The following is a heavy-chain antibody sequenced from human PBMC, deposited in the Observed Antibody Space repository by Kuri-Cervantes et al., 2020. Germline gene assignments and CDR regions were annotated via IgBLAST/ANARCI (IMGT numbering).Heavy chain of an antibody. J-gene: IGHJ6*03. V-gene: IGHV4-61*01. Sequence: SETLSLTCTVSGGSVSSGSYYWSWIRQPPGKGLEWIGYIYYSGSTNYNPSLKSRVTISVDTSKNQFSLKLSSVTAADTAVYYCARDAQYYGSGSYPHYYMDVWSKGTTVTVSS. D-gene: IGHD3-10*01. CDR3: ARDAQYYGSGSYPHYYMDV. CDR1: GGSVSSGSYY. CDR2: IYYSGST.